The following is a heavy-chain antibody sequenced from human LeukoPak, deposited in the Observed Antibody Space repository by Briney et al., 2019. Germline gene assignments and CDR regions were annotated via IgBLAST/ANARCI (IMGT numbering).Heavy chain of an antibody. Sequence: GGSLRLSCAASGFTFSDYYMDWVRQAPGKGLEWVGRIKNKANSYTAEYAASVRGRFTISRDDSQNSLYLQMKSLQTEDTAVYYCARTYSDSGGFSTYFDYWGQGTLVTVSS. V-gene: IGHV3-72*01. CDR2: IKNKANSYTA. CDR1: GFTFSDYY. D-gene: IGHD3-22*01. J-gene: IGHJ4*02. CDR3: ARTYSDSGGFSTYFDY.